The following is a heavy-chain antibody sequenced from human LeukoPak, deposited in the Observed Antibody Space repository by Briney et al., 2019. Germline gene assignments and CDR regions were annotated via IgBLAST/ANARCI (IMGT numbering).Heavy chain of an antibody. D-gene: IGHD5-18*01. CDR2: ISYDGSNK. Sequence: GGSLRLSCVASGFTFSNDAMHWVRQAPGKGLEWVAVISYDGSNKYYADSVKGRFTISRDNSKNTLYLQMNSLRAEDTAVYYCAMDTAMVTSVYWGQGTLVTVSS. V-gene: IGHV3-30-3*01. J-gene: IGHJ4*02. CDR1: GFTFSNDA. CDR3: AMDTAMVTSVY.